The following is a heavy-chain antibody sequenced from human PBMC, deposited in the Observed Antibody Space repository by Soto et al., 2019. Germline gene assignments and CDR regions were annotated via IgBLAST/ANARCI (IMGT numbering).Heavy chain of an antibody. CDR1: GGSISSSSYY. CDR3: ARHRETGTTDY. V-gene: IGHV4-39*01. CDR2: IYYSGST. J-gene: IGHJ4*02. D-gene: IGHD1-7*01. Sequence: SETLSLTCAVDGGSISSSSYYWGWIRQPPGKGLEWIGSIYYSGSTYYNPSLKSRVTISVDTSKNQFSLKLSSVTAADTAVYYCARHRETGTTDYWGQGTLVTVSS.